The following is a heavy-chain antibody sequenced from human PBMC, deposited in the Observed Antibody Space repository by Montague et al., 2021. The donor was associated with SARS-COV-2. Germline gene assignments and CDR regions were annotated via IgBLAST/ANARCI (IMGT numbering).Heavy chain of an antibody. J-gene: IGHJ4*02. CDR2: IHHSGGT. V-gene: IGHV4-4*02. CDR1: GDSIDSGDW. CDR3: ARVPLVGPTAGTSDY. Sequence: SETLSLTCTVSGDSIDSGDWWSWVRQAPGRGLKFIGEIHHSGGTNYNPSLRSRVTMSVDKSKNQFSLSLSSVTAADTAVYYCARVPLVGPTAGTSDYWGLGTLVAVSS. D-gene: IGHD1-1*01.